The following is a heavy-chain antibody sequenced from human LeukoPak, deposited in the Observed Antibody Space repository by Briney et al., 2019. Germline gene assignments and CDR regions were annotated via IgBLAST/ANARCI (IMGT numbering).Heavy chain of an antibody. J-gene: IGHJ4*02. Sequence: PGGSLRLSCAASGFTFSDYYMSWIRQAPGKGLEWVSTITLSGDTTYNADSVRGRFTISRDNSKNTLYLQMNTLRAEDTAVYYCAKDGDGIQFFDYWGQGTLVTVSS. V-gene: IGHV3-23*01. CDR2: ITLSGDTT. CDR3: AKDGDGIQFFDY. CDR1: GFTFSDYY. D-gene: IGHD5-24*01.